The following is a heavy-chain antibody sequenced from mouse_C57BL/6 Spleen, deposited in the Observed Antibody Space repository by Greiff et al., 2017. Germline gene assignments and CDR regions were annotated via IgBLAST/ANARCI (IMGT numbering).Heavy chain of an antibody. J-gene: IGHJ1*03. D-gene: IGHD2-4*01. V-gene: IGHV1-7*01. Sequence: VQRVESGAELAKPGASVKLSCKASGYTFTSYWMHWVKQRPGQGLEWIGYINPSSGYTKYNQKFKDKATLTADKSSSTAYMQLSSLTYEDSAVYYCARWDYDYAFGFDVWGTGTTVTVSS. CDR1: GYTFTSYW. CDR2: INPSSGYT. CDR3: ARWDYDYAFGFDV.